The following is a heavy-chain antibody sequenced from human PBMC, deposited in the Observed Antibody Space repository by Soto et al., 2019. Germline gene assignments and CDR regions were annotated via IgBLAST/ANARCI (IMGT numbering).Heavy chain of an antibody. CDR2: IIPFFGTA. Sequence: AASVKVSCKASGGTFSSYAISWVRQAPGQGLEWMGGIIPFFGTANYAQKFQGRVTITADESTSTAYMELSSLRSEDTAVYYCARDEGLSALSPSLGSGYYDYYYGMEVWGQGTTVTVSS. CDR3: ARDEGLSALSPSLGSGYYDYYYGMEV. V-gene: IGHV1-69*13. J-gene: IGHJ6*02. CDR1: GGTFSSYA. D-gene: IGHD3-22*01.